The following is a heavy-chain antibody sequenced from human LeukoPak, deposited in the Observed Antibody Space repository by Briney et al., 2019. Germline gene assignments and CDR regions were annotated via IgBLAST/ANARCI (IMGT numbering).Heavy chain of an antibody. CDR2: IWYDGSNK. J-gene: IGHJ4*02. CDR1: GFTFSSYG. Sequence: GGSLRLSCAASGFTFSSYGMHWVRQAPGKGLEWVAVIWYDGSNKYYADFVKGRFTISRDNSKNTLYLQMNSLRAEDTAVYYCARDPYYDSSGYYLDYWGQGTLVTVSS. V-gene: IGHV3-33*01. CDR3: ARDPYYDSSGYYLDY. D-gene: IGHD3-22*01.